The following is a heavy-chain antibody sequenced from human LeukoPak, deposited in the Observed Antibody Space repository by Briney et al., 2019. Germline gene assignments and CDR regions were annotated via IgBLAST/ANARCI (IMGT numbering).Heavy chain of an antibody. CDR2: ISYSGST. Sequence: SETLSLTCTVSGGSISNSHYYWGWIRPPPGKGLEWIAHISYSGSTYYNPSLRSRVTISVDTSKNQFSLKLASMTAADAAIFYCASVNYVDYGFDYWGQGTLVTVSS. CDR1: GGSISNSHYY. CDR3: ASVNYVDYGFDY. V-gene: IGHV4-39*01. D-gene: IGHD4-17*01. J-gene: IGHJ4*02.